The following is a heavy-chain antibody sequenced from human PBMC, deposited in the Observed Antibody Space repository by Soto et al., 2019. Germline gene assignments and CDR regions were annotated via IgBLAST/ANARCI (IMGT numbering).Heavy chain of an antibody. CDR1: GFSLSTSGMC. D-gene: IGHD3-22*01. CDR3: ERNSTGYYPFDY. V-gene: IGHV2-70*01. CDR2: IDWDDDK. Sequence: SGPTLVNPTQTLTLTCTFSGFSLSTSGMCVSWIRQPPGKALEWLALIDWDDDKYYSTSLKTRLTISKDTSKNQVVLTMTNMDPVETANYYCERNSTGYYPFDYWGQGTLVTVSS. J-gene: IGHJ4*02.